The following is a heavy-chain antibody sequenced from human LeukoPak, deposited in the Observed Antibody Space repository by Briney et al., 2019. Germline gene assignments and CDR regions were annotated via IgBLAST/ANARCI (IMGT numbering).Heavy chain of an antibody. Sequence: ASVKVSCKASGYTFTDYYMHWVRQAPGQGLEWMGWINPNSGGTKYAQKFQGRVTMTRDTSISTAYMELSRLRSDDTAVYYCASEELERSFDYWGQGTLVTVSS. CDR3: ASEELERSFDY. V-gene: IGHV1-2*02. CDR2: INPNSGGT. J-gene: IGHJ4*02. D-gene: IGHD1-1*01. CDR1: GYTFTDYY.